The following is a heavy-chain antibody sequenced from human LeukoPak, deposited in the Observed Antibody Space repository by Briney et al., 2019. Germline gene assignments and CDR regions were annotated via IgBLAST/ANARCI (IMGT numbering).Heavy chain of an antibody. J-gene: IGHJ6*03. CDR2: ISGYNANT. Sequence: GASVKVSCKASGYTFTSYGISWVRQAPGQGLEWMGWISGYNANTNYAQKLQGRVTMTTDTSTSTAYMELRSLRSDDTAAYYCARGLSPPIWCSGGSCYSYMDVWGKGTTVTVSS. D-gene: IGHD2-15*01. V-gene: IGHV1-18*01. CDR3: ARGLSPPIWCSGGSCYSYMDV. CDR1: GYTFTSYG.